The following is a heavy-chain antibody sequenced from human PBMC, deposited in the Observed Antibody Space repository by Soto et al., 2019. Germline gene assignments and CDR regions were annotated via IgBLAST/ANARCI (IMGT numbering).Heavy chain of an antibody. CDR2: IYWDGDE. V-gene: IGHV2-5*02. CDR1: GFSLSTSAEG. D-gene: IGHD2-2*01. CDR3: AHGSCTSADCYPNPYLDY. J-gene: IGHJ4*02. Sequence: QITLKESGPTLVKPTQTLTLTCTFSGFSLSTSAEGVGWIRQPPGKALEWLALIYWDGDERYSPSLKSRLTITKDTSKNQVVLTMTNMDPADTATYSCAHGSCTSADCYPNPYLDYWSQGILVTVSS.